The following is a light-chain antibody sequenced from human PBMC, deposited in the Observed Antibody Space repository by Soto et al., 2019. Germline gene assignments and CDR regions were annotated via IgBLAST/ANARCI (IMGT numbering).Light chain of an antibody. J-gene: IGKJ1*01. CDR3: QQYGRT. Sequence: EIVLTQSPGTLSLSPVEMATLSCRASQTITTRYLAWYQQKPGQAPRLLIYDASSRATGVPDRFSGSGSGTDFTLTISRLEPEDFAVYYCQQYGRTFGQGTKVDIK. CDR2: DAS. CDR1: QTITTRY. V-gene: IGKV3-20*01.